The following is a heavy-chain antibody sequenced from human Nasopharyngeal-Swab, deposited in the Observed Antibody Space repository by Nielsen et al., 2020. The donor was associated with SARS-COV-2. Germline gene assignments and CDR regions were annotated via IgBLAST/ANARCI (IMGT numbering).Heavy chain of an antibody. Sequence: GESLKISCAASGFTFTSCAMTWVRQAPGKGLEWVSGISGSGSSTYYTDSVKGRFTISRDNPKNTLYLHMNSLRAEDSALYYCAKGYCSGAGCDYFDHWGQGTLVTVSS. J-gene: IGHJ4*02. CDR3: AKGYCSGAGCDYFDH. CDR2: ISGSGSST. CDR1: GFTFTSCA. D-gene: IGHD2-15*01. V-gene: IGHV3-23*01.